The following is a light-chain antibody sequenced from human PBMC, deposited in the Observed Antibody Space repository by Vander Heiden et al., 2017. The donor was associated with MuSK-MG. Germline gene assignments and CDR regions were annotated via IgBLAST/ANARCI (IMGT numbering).Light chain of an antibody. J-gene: IGLJ1*01. CDR3: TSYAGSNYYV. CDR2: EVS. CDR1: SSDVGNYNS. Sequence: QSALTQPPSASGSPGQSVTISCTGTSSDVGNYNSVSWYQQHPGKAPKLMSYEVSKRPSGVPDRFSGTKSGNTASLTVSGLQAEDEADYYCTSYAGSNYYVFGTGTKVTVL. V-gene: IGLV2-8*01.